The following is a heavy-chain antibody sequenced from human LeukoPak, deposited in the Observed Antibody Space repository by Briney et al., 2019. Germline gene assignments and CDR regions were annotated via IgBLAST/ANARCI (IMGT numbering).Heavy chain of an antibody. V-gene: IGHV3-9*01. J-gene: IGHJ4*02. CDR2: ISWNSGSI. Sequence: GGSLRLSCAASGFTFDDYAMHWVRQAPGKGLEWVSGISWNSGSIGYADSVKGRSTISRDNAKNSLYLQMNSLRAEHTALYYCAKGGPGTTVTPPDYWGQGTLVTVSS. D-gene: IGHD4-17*01. CDR3: AKGGPGTTVTPPDY. CDR1: GFTFDDYA.